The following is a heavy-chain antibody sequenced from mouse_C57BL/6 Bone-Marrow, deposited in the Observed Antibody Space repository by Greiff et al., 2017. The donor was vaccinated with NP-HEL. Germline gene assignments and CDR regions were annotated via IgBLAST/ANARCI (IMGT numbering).Heavy chain of an antibody. D-gene: IGHD2-3*01. CDR2: IDPSDSYT. CDR3: ARGRLLKAMDY. Sequence: VQLQQPGAELVRPGNSVKLSCKASGYTFTSYWMHWVKQRPGQGLEWIGVIDPSDSYTNYNQKFKGKATLTVDTSASTAYMQLSSLTSEDSAVYYCARGRLLKAMDYWGQGTSVTVSS. V-gene: IGHV1-59*01. CDR1: GYTFTSYW. J-gene: IGHJ4*01.